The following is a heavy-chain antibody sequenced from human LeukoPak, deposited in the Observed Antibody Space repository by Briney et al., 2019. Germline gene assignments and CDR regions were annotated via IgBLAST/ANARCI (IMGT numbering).Heavy chain of an antibody. CDR3: ARRPTKYYYDSSGYSLGY. D-gene: IGHD3-22*01. CDR2: ISSSGGTI. V-gene: IGHV3-11*04. Sequence: PGGSLRLSCAASGFTFSDYYMSWIRQAPGKGLEWVSYISSSGGTIYYADSVKGRFTISRDNAKNSLYLQMNSLRAEDTAVYYCARRPTKYYYDSSGYSLGYWGQGTLVTVSS. CDR1: GFTFSDYY. J-gene: IGHJ4*02.